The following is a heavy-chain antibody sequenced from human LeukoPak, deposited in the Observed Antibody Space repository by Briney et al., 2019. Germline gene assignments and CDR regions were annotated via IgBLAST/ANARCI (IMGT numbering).Heavy chain of an antibody. CDR3: ARRVTPNSFDY. V-gene: IGHV3-21*01. J-gene: IGHJ4*02. CDR2: ISSSNSSI. Sequence: GGSLRLSCAASGFTFSSYSMNWVRQAPGKGLEWVSSISSSNSSIYYADSVKGRFTISRDNAKNSLYLQMNSLRAEDTAVYYCARRVTPNSFDYRGQGTLVTVSS. D-gene: IGHD2-21*02. CDR1: GFTFSSYS.